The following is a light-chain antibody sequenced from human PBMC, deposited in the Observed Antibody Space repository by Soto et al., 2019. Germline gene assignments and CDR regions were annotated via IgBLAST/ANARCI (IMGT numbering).Light chain of an antibody. CDR1: HNINTY. V-gene: IGKV1-17*01. CDR3: QQLNNYPRT. J-gene: IGKJ1*01. Sequence: DIQMTQSPSSLSASVGDRVAITCRASHNINTYLNWYQQRPGKAPRLLIYAASSVQGGVPSRFSGSGSGTEFTLTITSLQPEDFATYYCQQLNNYPRTFGQGTKVDIK. CDR2: AAS.